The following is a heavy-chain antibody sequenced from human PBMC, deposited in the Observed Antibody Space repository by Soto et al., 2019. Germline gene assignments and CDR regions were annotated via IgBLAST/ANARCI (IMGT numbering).Heavy chain of an antibody. V-gene: IGHV4-61*05. CDR1: AGSIXRSTNY. CDR2: IYYSGST. D-gene: IGHD2-2*01. Sequence: SETLSLTCTVSAGSIXRSTNYWGWIRQPPGKGLEWIGYIYYSGSTNYNPSLKSRVTISVDTSKNQFSLKLSSVTAADTAVYYCARGRLGYCSSTSFCYYGMDVWGQGTTVTVSS. CDR3: ARGRLGYCSSTSFCYYGMDV. J-gene: IGHJ6*02.